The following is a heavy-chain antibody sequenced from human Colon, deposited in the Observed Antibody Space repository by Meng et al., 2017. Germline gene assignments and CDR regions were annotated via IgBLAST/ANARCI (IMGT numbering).Heavy chain of an antibody. CDR1: GYTFTTFF. D-gene: IGHD1-26*01. CDR2: INPNSGVT. J-gene: IGHJ4*02. V-gene: IGHV1-2*05. CDR3: ARMGAGAAFDF. Sequence: QVHLVQSGAEVKTPGSSVKISCEASGYTFTTFFLNWVRQTPDQGFEWLGRINPNSGVTNFAQKFPGRVTMTRDTSISTAYMELASLRSDDTGVYYCARMGAGAAFDFWGQGTLVTVSS.